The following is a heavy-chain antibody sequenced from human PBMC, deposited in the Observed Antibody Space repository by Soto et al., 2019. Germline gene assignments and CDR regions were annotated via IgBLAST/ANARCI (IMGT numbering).Heavy chain of an antibody. J-gene: IGHJ4*02. CDR2: INPASGGA. Sequence: ASVKVSCKASGYTFTGRYIHWVRQAPGQGLEWMGWINPASGGATYAQKFQGRVSLTRDTSNSIAYMELSSLRSDDTAVYFCARELGGGSSYFGYWGQGTLVTVSS. D-gene: IGHD7-27*01. CDR1: GYTFTGRY. V-gene: IGHV1-2*02. CDR3: ARELGGGSSYFGY.